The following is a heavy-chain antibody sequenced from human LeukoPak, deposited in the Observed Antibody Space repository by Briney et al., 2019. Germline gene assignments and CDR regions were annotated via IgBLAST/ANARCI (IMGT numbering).Heavy chain of an antibody. D-gene: IGHD3-22*01. CDR3: ARERYYYDSTAYNYYFCGFDI. CDR2: IKQDGSEE. V-gene: IGHV3-7*01. Sequence: PGGSLRLSCAASGFNFSNFWMSWVRQAPGKGLEWVANIKQDGSEEYYVDSVKGRFTISRDNAKKSIYLQMNSLRADGTTVCYCARERYYYDSTAYNYYFCGFDIWGQATMVTVSS. J-gene: IGHJ3*02. CDR1: GFNFSNFW.